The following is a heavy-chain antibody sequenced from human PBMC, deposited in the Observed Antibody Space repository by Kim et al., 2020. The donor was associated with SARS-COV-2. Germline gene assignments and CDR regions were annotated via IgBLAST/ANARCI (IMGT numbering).Heavy chain of an antibody. Sequence: SVKVSCKASGGTFSSYAISWVRQAPGQGLEWMGRIIPILGIANYAQKFQGRVTITADKSTSTAYMELSSLRSEDTAGYYCARVKDMIAVANYWYFELLG. CDR2: IIPILGIA. J-gene: IGHJ2*01. CDR1: GGTFSSYA. CDR3: ARVKDMIAVANYWYFEL. V-gene: IGHV1-69*04. D-gene: IGHD3-22*01.